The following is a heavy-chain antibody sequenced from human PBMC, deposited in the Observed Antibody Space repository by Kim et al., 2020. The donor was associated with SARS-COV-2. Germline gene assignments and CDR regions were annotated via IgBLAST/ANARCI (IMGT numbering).Heavy chain of an antibody. V-gene: IGHV3-23*01. CDR1: GFTFSSYA. D-gene: IGHD1-26*01. CDR2: ISHSGDST. CDR3: AKDPAVGAATFDD. J-gene: IGHJ4*02. Sequence: GGSLRLSCAASGFTFSSYAMSWVRQAPGKGLEWVSVISHSGDSTYYADSVKGRFTISRDNSKNKLYRQMNSLRAEDTAVYYCAKDPAVGAATFDDWGQGTLVTVSS.